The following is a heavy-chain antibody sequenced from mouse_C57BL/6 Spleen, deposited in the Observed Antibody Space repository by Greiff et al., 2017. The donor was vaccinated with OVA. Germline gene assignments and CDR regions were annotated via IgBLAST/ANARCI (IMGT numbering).Heavy chain of an antibody. D-gene: IGHD4-1*01. Sequence: VHVKQSVAELVRPGASVKLSCTASGFNIKNTYMHWVKQRPEQGLEWIGRIDPANGNTKYAPKFQGKATITADTSSNTAYLQLSSLTAEETAIYYCASRRGTGTWYFDVWGTGTTVTVSS. CDR3: ASRRGTGTWYFDV. V-gene: IGHV14-3*01. CDR1: GFNIKNTY. J-gene: IGHJ1*03. CDR2: IDPANGNT.